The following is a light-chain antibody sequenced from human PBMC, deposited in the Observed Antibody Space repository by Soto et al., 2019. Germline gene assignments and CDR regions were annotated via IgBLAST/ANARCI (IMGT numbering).Light chain of an antibody. V-gene: IGKV3-11*01. J-gene: IGKJ4*01. CDR3: QQRSNWPLT. CDR1: QTVSSF. CDR2: DSS. Sequence: VLTQSPATLSLSPGERATLSCRASQTVSSFLAWYQQKPGQAPRLLIHDSSDRAAGIPARFSGSGSGTDSTLTISSLEPEDAAVYYCQQRSNWPLTFGGGTRVEI.